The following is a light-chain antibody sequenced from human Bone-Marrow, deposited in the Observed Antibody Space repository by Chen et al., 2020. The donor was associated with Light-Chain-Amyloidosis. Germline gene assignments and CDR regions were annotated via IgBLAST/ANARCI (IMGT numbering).Light chain of an antibody. V-gene: IGLV6-57*01. J-gene: IGLJ3*02. CDR3: QSYQGSSQGV. Sequence: NFMLTQPHSVSESPGKTVIISCPRSSGSIATNYVQWYQQRPGSSPTTVIYEDDQRPSGVPARFSGSIDRSSNSASLTISGLKTEDEADYYCQSYQGSSQGVFGGGTKLTVL. CDR1: SGSIATNY. CDR2: EDD.